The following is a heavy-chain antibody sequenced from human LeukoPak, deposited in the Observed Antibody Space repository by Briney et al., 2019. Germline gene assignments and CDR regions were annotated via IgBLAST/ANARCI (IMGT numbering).Heavy chain of an antibody. D-gene: IGHD3-3*01. Sequence: SETLSLTCAVYGGSFSGYYWSWIRQPPGKGLEWIGEINHSGSTSYNPSLKSRVTISVDTSKNQFSLKLSSVTAADTAVYYCARGRYYDFWSAQLRFDYWGQGTLVTVSS. J-gene: IGHJ4*02. CDR1: GGSFSGYY. CDR3: ARGRYYDFWSAQLRFDY. V-gene: IGHV4-34*01. CDR2: INHSGST.